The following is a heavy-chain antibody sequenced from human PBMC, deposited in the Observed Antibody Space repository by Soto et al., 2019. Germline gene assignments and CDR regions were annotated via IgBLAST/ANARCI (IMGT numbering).Heavy chain of an antibody. CDR3: ACKLVDTADMDY. Sequence: ASVKVSCKASGGTFSSYTISWVRQAPGQGLEWMGRIIPILGIANYAQKFQGRVTITADKSTSTAYMELSSLRSEDTAVYYCACKLVDTADMDYWGQGTLVTVSS. J-gene: IGHJ4*02. D-gene: IGHD5-18*01. CDR1: GGTFSSYT. V-gene: IGHV1-69*02. CDR2: IIPILGIA.